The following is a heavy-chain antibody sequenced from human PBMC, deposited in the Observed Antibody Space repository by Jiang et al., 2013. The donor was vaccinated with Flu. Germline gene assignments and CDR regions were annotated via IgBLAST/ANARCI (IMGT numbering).Heavy chain of an antibody. CDR3: ATGGVWQQLVTGY. V-gene: IGHV1-8*01. J-gene: IGHJ4*02. Sequence: YDINWVRQATGQGLEWMGWMNPNSGNTGYAQKFQGRVTMTRNTSISTAYMELSSLRSEDTAVYYCATGGVWQQLVTGYWGQGTLVTVSS. CDR1: YD. CDR2: MNPNSGNT. D-gene: IGHD6-13*01.